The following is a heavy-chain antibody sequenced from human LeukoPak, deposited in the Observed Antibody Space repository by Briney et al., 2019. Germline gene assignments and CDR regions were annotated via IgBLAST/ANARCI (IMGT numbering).Heavy chain of an antibody. Sequence: ASVKGSCKVSGYTLAELSMHWVRQAPGKGLEWMGGFDPEDGETIYAQKFQGRVTMTEDTSTDTAYMELSSLRSEDTAVYYCATDLFRIDYGSGDTSLDYWGQGTLVTVSS. J-gene: IGHJ4*02. D-gene: IGHD3-10*01. CDR2: FDPEDGET. CDR3: ATDLFRIDYGSGDTSLDY. CDR1: GYTLAELS. V-gene: IGHV1-24*01.